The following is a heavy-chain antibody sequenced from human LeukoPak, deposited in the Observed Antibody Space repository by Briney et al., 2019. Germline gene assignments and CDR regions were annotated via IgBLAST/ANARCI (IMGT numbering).Heavy chain of an antibody. CDR3: ARGSTWIQLWQARPKNWFDP. CDR1: GGSISSSSYY. CDR2: INQSGST. Sequence: SETLSLTCTVSGGSISSSSYYWGWIRQPPGKGLEWIGEINQSGSTNYNPSLKSRVTISVDTSKNQFSLKLSSVTAADTAVYYCARGSTWIQLWQARPKNWFDPWGQGTLVTVSS. V-gene: IGHV4-39*07. D-gene: IGHD5-18*01. J-gene: IGHJ5*02.